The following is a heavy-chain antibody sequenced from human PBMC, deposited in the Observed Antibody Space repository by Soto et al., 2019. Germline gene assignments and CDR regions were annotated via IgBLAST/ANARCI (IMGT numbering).Heavy chain of an antibody. CDR3: TRVAYYYDSSGYYFDY. V-gene: IGHV3-49*04. CDR1: GFTFGDYA. D-gene: IGHD3-22*01. J-gene: IGHJ4*02. Sequence: GGSLRLSCTASGFTFGDYAMSWVRQAPGKGLEWVGFIRSKAYGGTTEYAASVKGRFTISRDDSKSIAYLQMNSLKTEDTAVYYCTRVAYYYDSSGYYFDYWGQGTLVTVS. CDR2: IRSKAYGGTT.